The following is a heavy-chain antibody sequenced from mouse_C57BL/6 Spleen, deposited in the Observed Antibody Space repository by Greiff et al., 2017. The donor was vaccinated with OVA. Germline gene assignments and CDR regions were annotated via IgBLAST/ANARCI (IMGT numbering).Heavy chain of an antibody. Sequence: VQLQQPGAELVKPGASVKLSCKASGYTFTSYWMQWVKQRPGQGLEWIGEIDPSDSYTNYNQKFKGKATLTVDPSSSTAYMQLSSLTSEDSAVYYCARGLGWFAYWGQGTLVTVSA. CDR3: ARGLGWFAY. V-gene: IGHV1-50*01. D-gene: IGHD3-3*01. J-gene: IGHJ3*01. CDR1: GYTFTSYW. CDR2: IDPSDSYT.